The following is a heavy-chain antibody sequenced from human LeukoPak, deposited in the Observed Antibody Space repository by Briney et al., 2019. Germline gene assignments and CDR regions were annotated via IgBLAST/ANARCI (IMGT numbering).Heavy chain of an antibody. D-gene: IGHD2-2*01. V-gene: IGHV3-21*01. CDR2: ISSSSSYI. Sequence: GGSLRLSCAASGFTFSSYSMNWVRQAPGKGLEWVSSISSSSSYIYYADSGKGRFTISRDNAKNSLYLQMNSLRAEDTAVYYCASGPPGGYCSSTSCGPYYYYGMDVWGKGTTVTVSS. CDR3: ASGPPGGYCSSTSCGPYYYYGMDV. J-gene: IGHJ6*04. CDR1: GFTFSSYS.